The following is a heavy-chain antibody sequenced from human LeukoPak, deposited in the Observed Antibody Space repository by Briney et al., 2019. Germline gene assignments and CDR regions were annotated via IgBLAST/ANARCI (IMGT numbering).Heavy chain of an antibody. CDR3: ARVRGGRWLQLGGFDY. CDR1: GGTFSSYA. J-gene: IGHJ4*02. CDR2: IIPILGIA. D-gene: IGHD5-24*01. Sequence: SVKVSCKASGGTFSSYAISWVRQAPGQGLEWMGRIIPILGIANYAQKLQGRVTITADKSTSTAYMELSSLRSEDTAVYYCARVRGGRWLQLGGFDYWGQGTLVTVSS. V-gene: IGHV1-69*04.